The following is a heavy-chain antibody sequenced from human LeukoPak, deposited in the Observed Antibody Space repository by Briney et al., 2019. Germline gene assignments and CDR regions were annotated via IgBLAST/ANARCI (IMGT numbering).Heavy chain of an antibody. V-gene: IGHV1-2*02. CDR3: ARDGNFVYYYGSGSYGLDY. CDR1: GYTFTGYY. D-gene: IGHD3-10*01. Sequence: ASVKVSCKASGYTFTGYYMHWVRQAPGQGLEWMGWINPNSGGTNYAQKFQGRVTMTRDTSISTAYMELSRLRSDDTAVYYCARDGNFVYYYGSGSYGLDYWGQGTLVTVSS. J-gene: IGHJ4*02. CDR2: INPNSGGT.